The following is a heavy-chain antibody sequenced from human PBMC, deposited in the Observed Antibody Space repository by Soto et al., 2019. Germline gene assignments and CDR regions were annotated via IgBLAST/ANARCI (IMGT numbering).Heavy chain of an antibody. CDR1: GFTFSSYD. J-gene: IGHJ4*02. Sequence: GGSLRLSCAASGFTFSSYDMHWVRQATGKGLEWVSAIGTAGDTYYPGSVKGRFTISRENAKNSLYLQMNSLRAEDTAVYYCARGMDEPAFDLFLYSSSWRNYYFDYWGQGTLVTVSS. V-gene: IGHV3-13*01. D-gene: IGHD6-13*01. CDR2: IGTAGDT. CDR3: ARGMDEPAFDLFLYSSSWRNYYFDY.